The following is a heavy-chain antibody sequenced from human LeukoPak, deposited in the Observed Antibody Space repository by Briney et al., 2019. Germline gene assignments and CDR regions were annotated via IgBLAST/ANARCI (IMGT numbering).Heavy chain of an antibody. D-gene: IGHD3-10*01. CDR2: VNPNSGDT. CDR3: ARASGSYWWFDS. CDR1: GYTFTGYY. Sequence: ASVKVSCKASGYTFTGYYLHWVRQAPGQGLEWMGCVNPNSGDTNYAQKFQGSVTMTRDTSISTVYMEMSRLRSDDTAVYYCARASGSYWWFDSWGQGTLVTVSS. V-gene: IGHV1-2*02. J-gene: IGHJ5*01.